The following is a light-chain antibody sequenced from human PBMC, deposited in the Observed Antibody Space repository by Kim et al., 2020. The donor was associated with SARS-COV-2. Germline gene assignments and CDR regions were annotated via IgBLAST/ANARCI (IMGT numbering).Light chain of an antibody. J-gene: IGLJ1*01. CDR3: SSYTSRITYV. CDR1: SSDVGGYKF. V-gene: IGLV2-14*03. Sequence: GHSITISCTGTSSDVGGYKFVSWYQQHPGKAPKLMIYDVSNRPSGVSNRFSGSKSGNTASLTISGLQVEDEADYYCSSYTSRITYVFGGGTKVTVL. CDR2: DVS.